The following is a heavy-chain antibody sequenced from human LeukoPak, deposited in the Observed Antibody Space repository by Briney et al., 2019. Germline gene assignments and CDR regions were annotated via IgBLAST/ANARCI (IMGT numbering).Heavy chain of an antibody. Sequence: SETLSLTCTVSGGAISSYYWSWIRQPPGKGLEWIGYIYYSGSTNYNPSLKSRVTISVDTSKNQFSLKLSSVTAADTAVYYCARGRLDDSTPVYAFDIWGQGTMVTVSS. J-gene: IGHJ3*02. D-gene: IGHD1-1*01. CDR2: IYYSGST. V-gene: IGHV4-59*01. CDR3: ARGRLDDSTPVYAFDI. CDR1: GGAISSYY.